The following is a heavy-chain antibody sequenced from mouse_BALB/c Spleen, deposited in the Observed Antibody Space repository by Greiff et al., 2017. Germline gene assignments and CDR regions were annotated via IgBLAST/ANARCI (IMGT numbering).Heavy chain of an antibody. J-gene: IGHJ3*01. Sequence: EVQGVESGGGLVQPGGSRKLSCAASGFTFSSFGMHWVRQAPEKGLEWVAYISSGSSTIYYADTVKGRFTISRDNPKNTLFLQMTSLRSEDTAMYYCARGGNYGAYWGQGTLVTVSA. CDR1: GFTFSSFG. V-gene: IGHV5-17*02. D-gene: IGHD2-1*01. CDR3: ARGGNYGAY. CDR2: ISSGSSTI.